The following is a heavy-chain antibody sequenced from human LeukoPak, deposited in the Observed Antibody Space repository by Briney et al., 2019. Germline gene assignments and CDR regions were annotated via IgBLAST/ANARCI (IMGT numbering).Heavy chain of an antibody. CDR2: ISSSGSTI. D-gene: IGHD2-15*01. CDR1: GFTFSDYY. Sequence: KPGGSLRLSCAASGFTFSDYYMSWIRQAPGEGLEWVSYISSSGSTIYYADAVKGRFTISRDNAKNSLYLQMNSLRAEDTAVYYCARVEGYCSGGSCHGYSYYYYMDVWGKGTTVTVSS. V-gene: IGHV3-11*04. CDR3: ARVEGYCSGGSCHGYSYYYYMDV. J-gene: IGHJ6*03.